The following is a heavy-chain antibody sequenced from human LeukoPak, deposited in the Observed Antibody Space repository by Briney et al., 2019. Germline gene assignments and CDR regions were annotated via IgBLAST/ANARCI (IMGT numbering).Heavy chain of an antibody. D-gene: IGHD3-16*02. Sequence: GGSLRLSCAASGFIFSDYSMNWVRQAPGKGLEWVSSITGSSSYIHYADSVKGRFTISRDNAKNSLYLQMNSLRAEDTAVYYCARGFADFVWGSYPSSYWGQGILVTVSS. CDR2: ITGSSSYI. CDR1: GFIFSDYS. V-gene: IGHV3-21*01. CDR3: ARGFADFVWGSYPSSY. J-gene: IGHJ4*02.